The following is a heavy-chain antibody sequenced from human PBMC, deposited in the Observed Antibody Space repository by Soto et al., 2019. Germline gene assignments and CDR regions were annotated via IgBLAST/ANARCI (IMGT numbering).Heavy chain of an antibody. D-gene: IGHD5-12*01. CDR3: AREVVATIPGQYYYHYYMAV. J-gene: IGHJ6*03. CDR1: GYTFTSYD. Sequence: ASVKVSCKASGYTFTSYDINWVRQATGQGLEWMGWMNPNSGSTGYAQKFQGRVTMTRNTSISTAYMELSSLRSEDTAVYYCAREVVATIPGQYYYHYYMAVWGKGTTVTVSS. V-gene: IGHV1-8*01. CDR2: MNPNSGST.